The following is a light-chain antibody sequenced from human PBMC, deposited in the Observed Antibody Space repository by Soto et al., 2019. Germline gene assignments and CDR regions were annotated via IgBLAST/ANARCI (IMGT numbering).Light chain of an antibody. Sequence: EIVLTQSPGTLSLSPGERATLSCKASQSVTSRYLAWYQQKPGQAPRLLIYGASSRATGIPDRFSGSGSGTDFTLTISRLEPADFSVYFCQQYNNSPEYTFGRGTKLEIK. CDR2: GAS. V-gene: IGKV3-20*01. CDR3: QQYNNSPEYT. CDR1: QSVTSRY. J-gene: IGKJ2*01.